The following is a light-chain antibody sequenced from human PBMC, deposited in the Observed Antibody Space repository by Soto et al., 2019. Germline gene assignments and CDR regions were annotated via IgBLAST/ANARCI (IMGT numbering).Light chain of an antibody. CDR1: NSDFGAYNS. CDR2: EVS. J-gene: IGLJ3*02. V-gene: IGLV2-14*01. CDR3: SSYTGSSQGV. Sequence: QSVLTQPASVSGSPGQSITISCTATNSDFGAYNSVSWYQHHPGKAPKLMIYEVSNRPSGVSNRFSGSKSGNTASLTISGLQAEDEADYYCSSYTGSSQGVFGGGTKSPS.